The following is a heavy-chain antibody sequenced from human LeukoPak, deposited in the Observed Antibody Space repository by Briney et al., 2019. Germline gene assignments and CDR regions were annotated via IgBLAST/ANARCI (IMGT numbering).Heavy chain of an antibody. Sequence: SETLSLTCSVSVGSISSYYGSWIRRPRGWGLEWIGRIYTSGSTNYNPSLKSRVTMSVDTSKNQFSLKLSSVTAADTAVYYCARDREYSSGWYEDYWGQGTLVTVSS. CDR2: IYTSGST. J-gene: IGHJ4*01. CDR1: VGSISSYY. V-gene: IGHV4-4*07. D-gene: IGHD6-19*01. CDR3: ARDREYSSGWYEDY.